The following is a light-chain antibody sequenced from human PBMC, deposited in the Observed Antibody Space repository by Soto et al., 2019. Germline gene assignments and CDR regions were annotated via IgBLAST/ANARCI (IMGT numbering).Light chain of an antibody. CDR1: QSISNN. V-gene: IGKV3-15*01. CDR2: GAS. Sequence: EVVMTQSPDTLSVSPGESATLSCRARQSISNNLAWDQQKPGQAPRLLIYGASTKTTGIPARFSGSGSGTEFTLTISSLQSEDFAVYYCQQYNNWPYAFAQGTKLEI. CDR3: QQYNNWPYA. J-gene: IGKJ2*01.